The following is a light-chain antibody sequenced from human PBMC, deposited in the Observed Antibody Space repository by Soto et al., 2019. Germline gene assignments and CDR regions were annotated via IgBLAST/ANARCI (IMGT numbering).Light chain of an antibody. V-gene: IGLV1-40*01. CDR1: SSNIGAGYD. J-gene: IGLJ2*01. Sequence: QSVLTQPPSVSGAPGQRVTISCTGISSNIGAGYDVHWYQQLPGRAPKLLIYGTTNRPSGVPDRFSGSKSGTSASLAITGLQAEYEADYYCLSFDSSLSVVFGGGTQLTVL. CDR2: GTT. CDR3: LSFDSSLSVV.